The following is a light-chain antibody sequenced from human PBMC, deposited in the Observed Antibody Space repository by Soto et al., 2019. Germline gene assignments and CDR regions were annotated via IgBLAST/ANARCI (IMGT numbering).Light chain of an antibody. V-gene: IGLV1-40*01. CDR3: QSYDSSLSGGKFWV. CDR2: GNS. Sequence: QPVLTQPPSVSGAPGQRVTISCTGSSSNIGAGYDVHWYQQLPGTAPKLLIYGNSNRPSGVPDRFSGSKSGTSASLAITGLQAEDEADYYCQSYDSSLSGGKFWVFGGGTKLTVL. CDR1: SSNIGAGYD. J-gene: IGLJ3*02.